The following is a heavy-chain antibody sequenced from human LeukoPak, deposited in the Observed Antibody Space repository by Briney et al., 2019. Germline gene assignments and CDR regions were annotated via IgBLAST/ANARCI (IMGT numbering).Heavy chain of an antibody. CDR1: SYTFTSYG. D-gene: IGHD3-22*01. CDR3: ARDDYYCDSSGYYFFDY. Sequence: GASVKVSCKASSYTFTSYGISWVRQAPGQGLEWMGWISAYNGNTNYAQKLQGRVTMTTDTSTSTAYMELRSLRSDDTAVYYCARDDYYCDSSGYYFFDYWGQGTLVTVSS. J-gene: IGHJ4*02. CDR2: ISAYNGNT. V-gene: IGHV1-18*01.